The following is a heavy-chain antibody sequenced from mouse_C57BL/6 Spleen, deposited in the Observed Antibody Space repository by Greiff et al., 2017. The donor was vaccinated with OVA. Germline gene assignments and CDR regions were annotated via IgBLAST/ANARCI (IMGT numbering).Heavy chain of an antibody. Sequence: QVQLQQSGPELVKPGASVKISCKASGYAFSSSWMNWVKQRPGKGLEWIGRIYPGDGDTNYNGKFKGKATLTADKSSSTAYMQLSSLTSEDSAVYFCARWPFIYYGSSPYAMDYWGQGTSVTVSS. CDR3: ARWPFIYYGSSPYAMDY. CDR1: GYAFSSSW. D-gene: IGHD1-1*01. J-gene: IGHJ4*01. V-gene: IGHV1-82*01. CDR2: IYPGDGDT.